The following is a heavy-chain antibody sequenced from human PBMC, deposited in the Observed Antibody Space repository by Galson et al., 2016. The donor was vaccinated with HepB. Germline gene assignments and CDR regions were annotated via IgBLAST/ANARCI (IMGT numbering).Heavy chain of an antibody. D-gene: IGHD3-3*01. CDR3: AREYFWRRDQ. V-gene: IGHV3-7*03. J-gene: IGHJ4*02. CDR2: IRADGTAN. CDR1: GFSFSRYY. Sequence: SLRLSCAASGFSFSRYYMAWVRQAPGKGLEWVGNIRADGTANDYVGSVKGRVTMSRDNAQKTLCLQVSSLTVEDTAVYDCAREYFWRRDQRGQGTLVTVSS.